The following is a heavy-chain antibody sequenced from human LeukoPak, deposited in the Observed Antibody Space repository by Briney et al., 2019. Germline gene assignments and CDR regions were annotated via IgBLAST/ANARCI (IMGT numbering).Heavy chain of an antibody. Sequence: PSGTLSLTCAVYGGSFSGYYWSWIRQPPGKGLEWIGEINHSGSTNYNPSLKSRVTISVDTSKNQFSLKLSSVTAADTAVYYCARGAVVVPAAKGFDYWGQGTLVTVSS. CDR3: ARGAVVVPAAKGFDY. CDR2: INHSGST. V-gene: IGHV4-34*01. CDR1: GGSFSGYY. J-gene: IGHJ4*02. D-gene: IGHD2-2*01.